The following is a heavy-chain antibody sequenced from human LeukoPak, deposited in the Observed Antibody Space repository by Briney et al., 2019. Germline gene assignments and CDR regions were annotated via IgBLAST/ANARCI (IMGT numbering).Heavy chain of an antibody. CDR3: AKDLWPGDYVWYYYMDV. V-gene: IGHV3-33*06. Sequence: PGRSLRLSCAASGFTFSSYGMHWVRQAPGKGLEWVAVIWYDGSNKYYADSVKGGFTISRDNSKNTLYLQMNSLRAEDTAVYYCAKDLWPGDYVWYYYMDVWGKGTTVTVSS. CDR1: GFTFSSYG. CDR2: IWYDGSNK. J-gene: IGHJ6*03. D-gene: IGHD4-17*01.